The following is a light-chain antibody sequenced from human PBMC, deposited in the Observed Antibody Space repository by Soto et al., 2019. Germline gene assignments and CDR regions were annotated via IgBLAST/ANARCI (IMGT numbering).Light chain of an antibody. CDR2: GAS. J-gene: IGKJ2*01. CDR3: QQYGSSPYT. Sequence: EIVLTQSPGTLSLSPGERATLSCRASQSVSSSYLAWYQQKPGQAPRLLIYGASSRATSIPDRFSGSGSGTDFTLTISRLEPEEFAVYYCQQYGSSPYTFGQGTKLEIK. CDR1: QSVSSSY. V-gene: IGKV3-20*01.